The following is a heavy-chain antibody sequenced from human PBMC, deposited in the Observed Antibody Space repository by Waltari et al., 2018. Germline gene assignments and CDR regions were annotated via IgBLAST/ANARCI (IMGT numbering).Heavy chain of an antibody. D-gene: IGHD1-1*01. CDR3: AHRHGEDWNEGDAFDI. Sequence: QITLKESGPTLVKPTQTLTLTCTFSGFSLRTSGVGVGWIRQPPGKALEWLALIYWNDDKRYSPSLKSRLTITKDTSKNQVVLTMTNMDPVDTATYYCAHRHGEDWNEGDAFDIWGQGTMVTVSS. V-gene: IGHV2-5*01. J-gene: IGHJ3*02. CDR2: IYWNDDK. CDR1: GFSLRTSGVG.